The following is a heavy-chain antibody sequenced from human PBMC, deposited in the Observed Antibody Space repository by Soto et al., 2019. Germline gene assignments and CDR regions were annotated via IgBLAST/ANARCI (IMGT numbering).Heavy chain of an antibody. CDR2: MNPNSGNT. Sequence: ASVKVSCKASGYTFTSYDINWVRQATGQGLEWMGWMNPNSGNTGYAQKFQGGVTMTRNTSISTAYMELSSLRSEDTAVYYCARFQFIAAAGTGYYYYMDVWGKGTTVTVSS. CDR3: ARFQFIAAAGTGYYYYMDV. D-gene: IGHD6-13*01. CDR1: GYTFTSYD. V-gene: IGHV1-8*01. J-gene: IGHJ6*03.